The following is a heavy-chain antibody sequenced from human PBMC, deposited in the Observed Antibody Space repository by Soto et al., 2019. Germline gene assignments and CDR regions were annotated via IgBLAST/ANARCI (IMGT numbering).Heavy chain of an antibody. CDR2: INSEGSST. Sequence: PGGSLRLSCVASGFTFSSYWMPRVRQAPGKGLVWVSRINSEGSSTTYAGSVKGRFTISRDIAKNTLYLQMNSLRAEDAAVYYCVFTFGGVIPTFDYWGQGTLVTGSS. J-gene: IGHJ4*02. V-gene: IGHV3-74*01. CDR1: GFTFSSYW. CDR3: VFTFGGVIPTFDY. D-gene: IGHD3-16*02.